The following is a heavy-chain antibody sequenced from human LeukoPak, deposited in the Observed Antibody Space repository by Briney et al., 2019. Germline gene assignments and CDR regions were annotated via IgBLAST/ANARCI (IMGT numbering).Heavy chain of an antibody. V-gene: IGHV4-38-2*02. CDR3: ARDFDSSGCFDY. D-gene: IGHD3-22*01. CDR2: IYHSGST. J-gene: IGHJ4*02. Sequence: SETLSLTCTVSGYSISSGYYWGWIRQPPGKGLEWIGSIYHSGSTYYNPSLKSRVTISVDTSKNQFSLKLSSVTAADTAVYYCARDFDSSGCFDYWGQGTLVTVSS. CDR1: GYSISSGYY.